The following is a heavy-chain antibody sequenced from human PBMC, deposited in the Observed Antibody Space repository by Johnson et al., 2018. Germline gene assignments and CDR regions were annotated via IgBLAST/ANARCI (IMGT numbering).Heavy chain of an antibody. Sequence: VQLVQSGGGLVQPGGSLRLSCAASGFTFSNYAMHWVRQAPGKGLEYVSAISTNGGSTYYASSVKGRFTISRDNSKNTLYLQMGSLRAEDMAVYYCARGGYSSSFSYYYYYRDVGGKGTTVTVSS. CDR1: GFTFSNYA. CDR2: ISTNGGST. V-gene: IGHV3-64*01. CDR3: ARGGYSSSFSYYYYYRDV. J-gene: IGHJ6*03. D-gene: IGHD6-6*01.